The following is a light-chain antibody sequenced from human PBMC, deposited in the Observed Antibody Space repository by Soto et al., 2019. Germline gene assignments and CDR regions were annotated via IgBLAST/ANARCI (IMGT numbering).Light chain of an antibody. CDR1: QSVGSY. V-gene: IGKV3-11*01. J-gene: IGKJ4*01. CDR3: QQYGSSLT. CDR2: DAT. Sequence: VLTQSPANLSLSPGESAALSCRASQSVGSYLAWLQQVPGQAPRLLIYDATNRANGIPAKFRGSGSGTDFTLTISSLEPEDFAVYYCQQYGSSLTFGGGTKVEIK.